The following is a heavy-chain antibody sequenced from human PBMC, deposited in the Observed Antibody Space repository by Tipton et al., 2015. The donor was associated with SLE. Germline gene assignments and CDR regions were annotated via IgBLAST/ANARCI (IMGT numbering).Heavy chain of an antibody. CDR2: IWYDGSNK. D-gene: IGHD3-16*01. CDR1: GFTYSGYA. V-gene: IGHV3-33*01. J-gene: IGHJ4*02. CDR3: GRGRVGEFLDY. Sequence: RSLRLSCAASGFTYSGYAMHWVRQAPGKGLEWVAVIWYDGSNKFYADSVKGRVTISRDNSKNTVSLQMYSLRVEDTAVYFCGRGRVGEFLDYWGQGTLVTVSS.